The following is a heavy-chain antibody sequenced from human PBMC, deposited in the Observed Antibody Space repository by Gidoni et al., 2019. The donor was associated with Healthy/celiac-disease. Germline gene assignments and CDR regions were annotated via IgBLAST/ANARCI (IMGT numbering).Heavy chain of an antibody. CDR3: ARGIVGQWLNYFDY. D-gene: IGHD6-19*01. CDR1: GGSFSGYY. Sequence: QVQLQQWGAGLLKPSETLSLTCAVYGGSFSGYYWSWIRQPPGKGLEWIGEINHSGSTNYNPSLKSRVTISVDTSKNQFSLKLSAVTAADTAVYYCARGIVGQWLNYFDYWGQGTLVTVSS. CDR2: INHSGST. J-gene: IGHJ4*02. V-gene: IGHV4-34*01.